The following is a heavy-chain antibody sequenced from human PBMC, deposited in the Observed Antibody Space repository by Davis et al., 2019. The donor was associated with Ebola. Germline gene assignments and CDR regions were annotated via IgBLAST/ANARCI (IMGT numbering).Heavy chain of an antibody. CDR1: GFTFSSYA. Sequence: PGGSLRLSCAASGFTFSSYAMSWVRQAPGKGLEWVSAISGSGGSTYYADSVKGRFTISRDNSKNTLYLQMNSLRAEDTAVYYCARDLPWGVRIAAAGTGYFDYWGQGTLVTVSS. D-gene: IGHD6-13*01. CDR2: ISGSGGST. J-gene: IGHJ4*02. V-gene: IGHV3-23*01. CDR3: ARDLPWGVRIAAAGTGYFDY.